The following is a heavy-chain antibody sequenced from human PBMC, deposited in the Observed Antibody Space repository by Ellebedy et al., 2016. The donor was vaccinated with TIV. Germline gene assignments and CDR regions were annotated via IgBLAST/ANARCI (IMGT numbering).Heavy chain of an antibody. Sequence: GESLKISCAASGFTFSSYTMNWVRQSPGKGLEWVSSISSSSSYIYYADSVKGRFTISRDNAKNSLYLQMNSLRAEDTAGYYCAREGGYSGYENFDYWGQGTLVTVSS. CDR2: ISSSSSYI. J-gene: IGHJ4*02. CDR1: GFTFSSYT. V-gene: IGHV3-21*01. CDR3: AREGGYSGYENFDY. D-gene: IGHD5-12*01.